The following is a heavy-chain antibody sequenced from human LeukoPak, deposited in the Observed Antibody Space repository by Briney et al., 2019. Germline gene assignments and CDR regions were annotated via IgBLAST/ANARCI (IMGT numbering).Heavy chain of an antibody. CDR2: ISPYNGNT. CDR3: TRTVLDCKNGVCYDY. J-gene: IGHJ4*02. V-gene: IGHV1-18*01. Sequence: GASVKVSCKPSGYAFTNYGISWVRQAPGQGLEWMGWISPYNGNTIYAQKLQGRVTVTTDTSTSTAYMELRSLRSDDTAVYYCTRTVLDCKNGVCYDYWGQGTLVTVSS. CDR1: GYAFTNYG. D-gene: IGHD2-8*01.